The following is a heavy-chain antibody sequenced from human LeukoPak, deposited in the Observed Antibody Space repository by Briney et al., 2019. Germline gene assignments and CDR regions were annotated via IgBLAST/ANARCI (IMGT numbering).Heavy chain of an antibody. D-gene: IGHD3-16*02. Sequence: ASVNVSCKASGYTFTGYYMHWVRQAPGQGLEWMGWINPNSGGKNYAQKFQGRVTMTRDTSISTAYMELSRLRSDDTAVYYCASASWDYVWGSYRSKDDYWGQGTLVTVSS. CDR2: INPNSGGK. V-gene: IGHV1-2*02. CDR1: GYTFTGYY. CDR3: ASASWDYVWGSYRSKDDY. J-gene: IGHJ4*02.